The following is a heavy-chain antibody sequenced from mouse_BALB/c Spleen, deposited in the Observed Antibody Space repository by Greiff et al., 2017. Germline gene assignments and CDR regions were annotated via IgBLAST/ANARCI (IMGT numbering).Heavy chain of an antibody. Sequence: EVMLVESGGGLVQPGGSRKLSCAASGFTFSDYGMAWVRQAPGKGPEWVAFISNLAYSIYYADTVTGRFTISRENAKNTLYLEMSSLRSEDTAMYYCARDGAHWYFDVWGAGTTVTVSA. CDR3: ARDGAHWYFDV. CDR1: GFTFSDYG. J-gene: IGHJ1*01. CDR2: ISNLAYSI. V-gene: IGHV5-15*02.